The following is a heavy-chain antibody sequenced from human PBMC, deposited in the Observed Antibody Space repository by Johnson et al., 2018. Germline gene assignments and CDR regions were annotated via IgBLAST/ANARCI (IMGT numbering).Heavy chain of an antibody. CDR1: GFIFSSYG. V-gene: IGHV3-30*18. Sequence: QDRLVQSGGGVVQPGRSLRLSCAASGFIFSSYGMHWVRQAPGKGLEWVAFISYDGSKKYHVDSVKGRFTISRDNSKNTLYVQMNSLRAEDTAVYYCAKDGLYGSTSLSLYYYRIDVWGQGTTVTVSS. J-gene: IGHJ6*02. CDR3: AKDGLYGSTSLSLYYYRIDV. CDR2: ISYDGSKK. D-gene: IGHD2-2*01.